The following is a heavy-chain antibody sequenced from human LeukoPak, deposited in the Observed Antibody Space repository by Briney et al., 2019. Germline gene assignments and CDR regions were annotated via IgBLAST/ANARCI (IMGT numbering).Heavy chain of an antibody. CDR2: VSGSGGST. CDR3: AKDLGYCSGGSCYSVDAFDI. Sequence: GGSLRLSCAASGFTFSSYAMSWVRQAPGKGLEWVSAVSGSGGSTYYADSVKGRFTISRDNSKNTLYLQMNSLRAEDTAVYYCAKDLGYCSGGSCYSVDAFDIWGQGTMVTVSS. CDR1: GFTFSSYA. J-gene: IGHJ3*02. V-gene: IGHV3-23*01. D-gene: IGHD2-15*01.